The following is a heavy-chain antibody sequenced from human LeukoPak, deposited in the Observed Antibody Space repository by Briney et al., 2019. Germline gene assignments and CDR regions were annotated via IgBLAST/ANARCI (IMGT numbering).Heavy chain of an antibody. V-gene: IGHV5-51*01. D-gene: IGHD3-10*01. CDR3: GRHYYYGSGYAFDI. Sequence: GESLKISCKGSGYRFSNSWIGWVRQMPGKALEWMGIIYPGDSDIIYSPSFQGQVSISADKSISTAYPQWSSLKASDTAMYYCGRHYYYGSGYAFDIWGQGTMVTVSS. J-gene: IGHJ3*02. CDR2: IYPGDSDI. CDR1: GYRFSNSW.